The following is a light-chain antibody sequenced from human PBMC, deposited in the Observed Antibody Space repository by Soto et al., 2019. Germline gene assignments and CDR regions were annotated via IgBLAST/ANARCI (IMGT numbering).Light chain of an antibody. Sequence: DIQMTQSPSSLSAFVGDSVTFTCRASQGISNYLAWYHQKSGKVPKLLVYAASTLHSQVPSRISGSGSGTEFTLTLRSLQPEDVGTYYCQHYHSPPFAFGPGTKLEIK. V-gene: IGKV1-27*01. CDR3: QHYHSPPFA. CDR1: QGISNY. CDR2: AAS. J-gene: IGKJ3*01.